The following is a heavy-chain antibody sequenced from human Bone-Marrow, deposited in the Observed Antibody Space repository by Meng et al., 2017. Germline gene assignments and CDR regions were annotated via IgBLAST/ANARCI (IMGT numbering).Heavy chain of an antibody. D-gene: IGHD6-13*01. Sequence: SETLSLTCAVYGGSFSRYYWTWSRQPPGKGLEWIGGLYHSGGTNYNPTLKSRVSITVDTSKNQFSLKLSSVTAADTAVYYCARGEGRQQLIRRPRFDPWGQGTLVTVSS. CDR1: GGSFSRYY. J-gene: IGHJ5*02. CDR2: LYHSGGT. V-gene: IGHV4-34*01. CDR3: ARGEGRQQLIRRPRFDP.